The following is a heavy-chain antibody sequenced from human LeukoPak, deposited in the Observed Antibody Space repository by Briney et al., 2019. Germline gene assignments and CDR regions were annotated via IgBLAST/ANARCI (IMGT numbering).Heavy chain of an antibody. CDR2: INHSGST. J-gene: IGHJ4*02. CDR3: ARRGYSHRAAGKPSGFYDY. CDR1: GGSFSGYY. Sequence: SETLSLTCAVYGGSFSGYYWSWIRQPPGKGLEWIGEINHSGSTNYNPSLKSRVPISVDTAKNQLSLKLSSVTAADTAVYYCARRGYSHRAAGKPSGFYDYWGQGTLVTVSS. V-gene: IGHV4-34*01. D-gene: IGHD5-18*01.